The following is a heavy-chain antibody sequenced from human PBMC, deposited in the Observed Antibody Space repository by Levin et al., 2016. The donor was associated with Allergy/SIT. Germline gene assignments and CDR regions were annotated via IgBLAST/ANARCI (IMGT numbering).Heavy chain of an antibody. Sequence: WVRQAPGQGLEWMGLMNANSGGTNYAQRFQGRVTMTRDTPITTAYMELSRLTSDDTAVYYCARDRVCRSLSGTGCNDFDYWGRGTQVTVSS. CDR3: ARDRVCRSLSGTGCNDFDY. D-gene: IGHD2-2*01. J-gene: IGHJ4*02. V-gene: IGHV1-2*02. CDR2: MNANSGGT.